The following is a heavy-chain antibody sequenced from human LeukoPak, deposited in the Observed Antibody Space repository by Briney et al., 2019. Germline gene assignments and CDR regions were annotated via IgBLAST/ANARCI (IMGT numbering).Heavy chain of an antibody. Sequence: SETLSLTCTVSGGSISSYYWSWIRQPPGKGREWIGYIYYSGSTNYNPSLKSRVTISVDTSKNQFSLKLSSVTAADTAVYYCARRGYYDSSGYYAHWGQGTLVTVSS. CDR1: GGSISSYY. CDR3: ARRGYYDSSGYYAH. D-gene: IGHD3-22*01. J-gene: IGHJ4*02. V-gene: IGHV4-59*08. CDR2: IYYSGST.